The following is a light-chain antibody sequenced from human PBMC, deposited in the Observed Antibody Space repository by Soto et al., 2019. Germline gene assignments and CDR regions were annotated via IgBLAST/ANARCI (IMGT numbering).Light chain of an antibody. CDR3: QQSYSSPPGT. CDR1: QSISNY. CDR2: DAS. V-gene: IGKV1-39*01. Sequence: DIQMTQSPSSLSASVGDRVTITCRASQSISNYLNWYQQKPGKAPNLLIYDASSLQSGVPSRFSGSGSGTDFTLTISSLQPEDFATYYCQQSYSSPPGTFGQGIKLEIK. J-gene: IGKJ2*01.